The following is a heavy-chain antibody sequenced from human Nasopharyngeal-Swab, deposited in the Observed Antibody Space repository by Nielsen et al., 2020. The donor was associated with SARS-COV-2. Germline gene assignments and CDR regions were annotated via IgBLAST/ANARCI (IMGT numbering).Heavy chain of an antibody. CDR3: ARAGGYYSPFDY. Sequence: WIRQPPGKGLEWVVVISYDGSNKYYADSVKGRFTISRDNSKNTLYLQMNSLRAEDTAVYYCARAGGYYSPFDYWGQGTLVTVSS. D-gene: IGHD3-22*01. CDR2: ISYDGSNK. J-gene: IGHJ4*02. V-gene: IGHV3-30-3*01.